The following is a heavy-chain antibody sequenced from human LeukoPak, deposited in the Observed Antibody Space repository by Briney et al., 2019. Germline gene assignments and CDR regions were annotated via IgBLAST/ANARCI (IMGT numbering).Heavy chain of an antibody. J-gene: IGHJ6*02. CDR1: GGTFSSYA. V-gene: IGHV1-69*04. D-gene: IGHD3-10*01. Sequence: GASVKVSCKASGGTFSSYAISWVRQAPGQGLEWMGRIIPILGIANYAQKFQGRVTITADKSTSTAYMELSSLRSEDTAVYYCARDRGITMFRGVMDVWGQGTTVTVS. CDR3: ARDRGITMFRGVMDV. CDR2: IIPILGIA.